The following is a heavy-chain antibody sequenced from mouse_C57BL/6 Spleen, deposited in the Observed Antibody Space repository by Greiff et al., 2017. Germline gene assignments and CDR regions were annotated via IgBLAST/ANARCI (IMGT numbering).Heavy chain of an antibody. CDR1: GFNIKNTY. J-gene: IGHJ1*03. V-gene: IGHV14-3*01. CDR3: APYYGRRGYFDV. Sequence: DVKLQESVAELVRPGASVKLSCTASGFNIKNTYMHWVKQRPEQGLEWIGRIDPANGNTKYAPKFQGKATINADTSSNTAYLQLSSLTSEDTAIYYCAPYYGRRGYFDVWGTGTTVTVSS. D-gene: IGHD1-1*01. CDR2: IDPANGNT.